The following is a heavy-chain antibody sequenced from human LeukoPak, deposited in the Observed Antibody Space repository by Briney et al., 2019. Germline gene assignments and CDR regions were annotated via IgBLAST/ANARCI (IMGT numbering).Heavy chain of an antibody. V-gene: IGHV1-46*01. CDR1: GYTFTSYY. Sequence: ASVKVSCKASGYTFTSYYMHWVRXAPGQXLEWMGIINPSGGSTSYAQKFQGRVTMTRDTSTSTVYMELSSLRSEDTAVYYCARVGIRLAAAGTFGYWGQGTLVTVSS. J-gene: IGHJ4*02. D-gene: IGHD6-13*01. CDR3: ARVGIRLAAAGTFGY. CDR2: INPSGGST.